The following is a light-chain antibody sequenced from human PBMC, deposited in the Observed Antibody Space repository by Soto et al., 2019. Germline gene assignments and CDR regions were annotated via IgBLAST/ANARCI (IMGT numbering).Light chain of an antibody. J-gene: IGKJ1*01. Sequence: AIQMTQSPSSLSASIGDRVTITCRASQGIRNDLGWYQQKPGEAPKLLIYAASSLQSGVPSRFSGSGSDTECTLTISSLQPEDFATYYCLQDYTYSWTFGQGTRVEIK. CDR2: AAS. CDR3: LQDYTYSWT. V-gene: IGKV1-6*01. CDR1: QGIRND.